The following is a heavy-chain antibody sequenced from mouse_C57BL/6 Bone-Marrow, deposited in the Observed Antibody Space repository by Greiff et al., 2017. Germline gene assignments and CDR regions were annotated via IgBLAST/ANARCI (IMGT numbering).Heavy chain of an antibody. Sequence: QVQLQQPGAELVMPGASVKLSCKASGYTFTSYWMHWVKQRPGQGLEWIGEIDPSDSYTNYNQKFKGKSTLTVDKSSSTAYMQLSSLTSEDSAVYYCAIGAYYSNYRFAYWGQGTLVTVSA. J-gene: IGHJ3*01. CDR3: AIGAYYSNYRFAY. CDR1: GYTFTSYW. V-gene: IGHV1-69*01. D-gene: IGHD2-5*01. CDR2: IDPSDSYT.